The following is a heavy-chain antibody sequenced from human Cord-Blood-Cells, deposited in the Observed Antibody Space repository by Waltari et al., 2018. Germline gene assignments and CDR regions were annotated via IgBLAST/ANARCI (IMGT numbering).Heavy chain of an antibody. J-gene: IGHJ2*01. D-gene: IGHD3-9*01. Sequence: QVQLQQWGAGLLKPSETLSLTCAVYGGSFSGYYWSWIRQPPGKGLEWIGEINHSGSTNYTPSLKSRVTISVDTSKNQFSLKLSSVTAADTAVYYCARGRGYFDWLRNWYFDLWGRGTLVTVSS. CDR3: ARGRGYFDWLRNWYFDL. CDR2: INHSGST. CDR1: GGSFSGYY. V-gene: IGHV4-34*01.